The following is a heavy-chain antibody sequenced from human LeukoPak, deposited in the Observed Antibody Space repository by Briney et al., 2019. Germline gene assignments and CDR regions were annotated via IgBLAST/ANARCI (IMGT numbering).Heavy chain of an antibody. Sequence: GGSLRLSCAASGFTFSSYWMHWVRQAPGKGLVWVSRINTDGSSTSYADSVKGRFTISRDNAKNTLYLQMNSLRAEDTAVYYCAKEPLRGSYPDYWGQGTLVTVSS. V-gene: IGHV3-74*01. CDR1: GFTFSSYW. CDR2: INTDGSST. CDR3: AKEPLRGSYPDY. D-gene: IGHD1-26*01. J-gene: IGHJ4*02.